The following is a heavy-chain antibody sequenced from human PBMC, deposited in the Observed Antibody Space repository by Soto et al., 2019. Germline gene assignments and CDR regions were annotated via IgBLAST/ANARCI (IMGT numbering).Heavy chain of an antibody. Sequence: QLQLQESGPGLVKPSETLSLTCTVSGGSISSSSYYWGWIRQPPGKGLAWIGSIYYSGSTYYNPSLKCPVTISVDTSTNPFSLQLSSVTAPDTAVYYCGRHPPLVNGFDPWGQGTLVTVAS. CDR1: GGSISSSSYY. V-gene: IGHV4-39*01. J-gene: IGHJ5*02. D-gene: IGHD2-15*01. CDR3: GRHPPLVNGFDP. CDR2: IYYSGST.